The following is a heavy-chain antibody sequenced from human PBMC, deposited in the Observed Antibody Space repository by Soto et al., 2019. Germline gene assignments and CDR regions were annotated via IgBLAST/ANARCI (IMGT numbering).Heavy chain of an antibody. Sequence: GSLRLSCAASGFTFSSYWMHWVRQAPGKGLVWVSRINDVGSSTNYADSVKGRFTISRDNAKSTLYLQMNSLRAEDTAVYYCARATTSESYYNVLDYWGQGTLVTVSS. CDR1: GFTFSSYW. V-gene: IGHV3-74*01. CDR2: INDVGSST. J-gene: IGHJ4*02. CDR3: ARATTSESYYNVLDY. D-gene: IGHD3-10*01.